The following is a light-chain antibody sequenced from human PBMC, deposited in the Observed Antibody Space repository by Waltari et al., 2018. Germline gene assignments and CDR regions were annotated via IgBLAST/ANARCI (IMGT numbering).Light chain of an antibody. J-gene: IGKJ5*01. CDR1: QNIDIY. V-gene: IGKV3-11*01. Sequence: EILLTQSPATLSLSPGERATLSCMATQNIDIYVAWYQQKPGQAPRLVIHNASTRSTGVPARFSGSGSGTDFTLTISCLEPEDFAVYYCQHRFNWPPVTFGQGTRLEIK. CDR2: NAS. CDR3: QHRFNWPPVT.